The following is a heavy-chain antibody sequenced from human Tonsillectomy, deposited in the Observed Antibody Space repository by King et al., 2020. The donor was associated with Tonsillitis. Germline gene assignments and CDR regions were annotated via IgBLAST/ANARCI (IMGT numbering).Heavy chain of an antibody. J-gene: IGHJ4*02. V-gene: IGHV3-21*01. D-gene: IGHD3-3*02. CDR2: ISSSSSYI. CDR1: GFTFSSYS. Sequence: VQLVESGGGLVKPGGSLRLSCAASGFTFSSYSMNWVRQAPGKGLEWVSSISSSSSYIYYADSVKGRFTISRDNAKNSLYLQMNSLRAEDTAVYYCARFNGIASSPDYWGQGTLVTVSS. CDR3: ARFNGIASSPDY.